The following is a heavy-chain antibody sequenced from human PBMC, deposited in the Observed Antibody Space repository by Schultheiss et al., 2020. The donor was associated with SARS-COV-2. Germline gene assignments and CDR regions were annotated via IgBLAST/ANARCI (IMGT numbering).Heavy chain of an antibody. D-gene: IGHD1-26*01. V-gene: IGHV3-9*01. Sequence: SLKISCAASGFSFSSYDMHWVRQSTGKGLEWVSGISWNSGSIGYADSVKGRFTISRDNAKNSLYLQMNSLRAEDTAVYYCAKDISYSGSFGVGYWGQGTLVTVSS. CDR2: ISWNSGSI. CDR1: GFSFSSYD. J-gene: IGHJ4*02. CDR3: AKDISYSGSFGVGY.